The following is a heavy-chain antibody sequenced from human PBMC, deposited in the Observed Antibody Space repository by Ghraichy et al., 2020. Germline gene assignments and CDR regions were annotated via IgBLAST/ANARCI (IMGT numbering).Heavy chain of an antibody. D-gene: IGHD1-26*01. V-gene: IGHV3-15*01. CDR2: IKSKTDGGTT. CDR1: GFTFSNAW. CDR3: TTMGAISDPAFDY. J-gene: IGHJ4*02. Sequence: GSLRLSCAASGFTFSNAWMSWVRQAPGKGLEWVARIKSKTDGGTTDYAAPVKGRFTISRDDSKNTLYLQMNSLKTEDTAVYYCTTMGAISDPAFDYWGQGNLVTVSS.